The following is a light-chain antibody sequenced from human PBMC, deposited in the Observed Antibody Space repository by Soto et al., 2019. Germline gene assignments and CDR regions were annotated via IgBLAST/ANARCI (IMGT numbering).Light chain of an antibody. V-gene: IGKV1-39*01. CDR3: QQGYSTPYT. J-gene: IGKJ3*01. Sequence: DIQLTQSPSPLSASVGGRVTISCRASQTITTFLNWYRQKPGQAPKLLIYLASRLQSGVPSRFSGSGSGTDFTLTISSLQPEDFATYHCQQGYSTPYTFGPGTTVHI. CDR2: LAS. CDR1: QTITTF.